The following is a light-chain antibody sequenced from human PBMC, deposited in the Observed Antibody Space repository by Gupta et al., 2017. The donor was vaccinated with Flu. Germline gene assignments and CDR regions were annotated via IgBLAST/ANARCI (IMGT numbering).Light chain of an antibody. V-gene: IGKV1-39*01. CDR3: QQSLSTPPMYT. Sequence: DIQMTQSPSSLSASVGDRVTISCRASQSISRSLNWYQQKPGKAPKLLIYAASSLQSGVPSRFSGSGSGTDFTLTISSLRPEDFATYYCQQSLSTPPMYTFGRGTKLEIK. CDR1: QSISRS. CDR2: AAS. J-gene: IGKJ2*01.